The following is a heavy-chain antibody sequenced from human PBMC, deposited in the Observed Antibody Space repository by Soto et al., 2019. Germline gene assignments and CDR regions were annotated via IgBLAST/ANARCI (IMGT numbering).Heavy chain of an antibody. CDR1: GGSISSGGYY. CDR2: IYYSGST. D-gene: IGHD2-15*01. V-gene: IGHV4-31*03. CDR3: ARGVCSGGSCFGMDV. Sequence: SETLSLTCTVSGGSISSGGYYWSWIRQHPWKGLEWIGYIYYSGSTYYNPSLKSRVTISVDTSKNQFSLKLNSVTAADTAVYYCARGVCSGGSCFGMDVWGQGTTVTVSS. J-gene: IGHJ6*02.